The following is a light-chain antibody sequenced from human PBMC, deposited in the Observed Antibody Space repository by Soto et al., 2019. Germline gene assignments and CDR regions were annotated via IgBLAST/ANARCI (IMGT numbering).Light chain of an antibody. CDR3: QQCGTSPPYT. Sequence: EIVLTRSPGTLSLSPGERATLSCRASQSVSGSYLAWYQQNPGQAPRLLIYGASSRATGIPDRFSGSGSGTDFTLTISRLEPEDFAVFYCQQCGTSPPYTFGQGTKLEIK. J-gene: IGKJ2*01. V-gene: IGKV3-20*01. CDR2: GAS. CDR1: QSVSGSY.